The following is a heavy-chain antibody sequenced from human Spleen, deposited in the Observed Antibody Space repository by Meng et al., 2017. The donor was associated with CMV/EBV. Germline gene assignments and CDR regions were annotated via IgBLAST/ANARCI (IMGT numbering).Heavy chain of an antibody. CDR2: ISGSSSSYI. J-gene: IGHJ4*02. CDR3: ARSPRYTSGWYIEY. V-gene: IGHV3-21*01. Sequence: SCAASGFTFSSYSMNWVRQAPGKGLEWVSSISGSSSSYIFYADSVKGRFTISRDNSKNTLYLQMDSLRVGDTAVYHCARSPRYTSGWYIEYWGQGTRVTVSS. D-gene: IGHD6-19*01. CDR1: GFTFSSYS.